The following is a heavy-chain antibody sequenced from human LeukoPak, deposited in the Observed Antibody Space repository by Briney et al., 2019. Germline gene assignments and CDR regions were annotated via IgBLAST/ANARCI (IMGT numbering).Heavy chain of an antibody. D-gene: IGHD5-12*01. CDR2: INLSSGGT. CDR1: GYTFTGYY. Sequence: ASVKVSCKASGYTFTGYYMHWVRQAPGQGLEWMGWINLSSGGTNSAQKFLGRVTMTRDTSISTAYMELSRLRSDDAAVYYCARDLGVIVATPTGYGYWGQGTLVTVSS. CDR3: ARDLGVIVATPTGYGY. V-gene: IGHV1-2*02. J-gene: IGHJ4*02.